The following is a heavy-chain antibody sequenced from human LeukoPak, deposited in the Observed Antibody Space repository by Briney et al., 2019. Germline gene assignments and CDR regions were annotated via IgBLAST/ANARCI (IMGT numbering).Heavy chain of an antibody. CDR2: ISGSGGST. CDR1: GFTFSSYA. V-gene: IGHV3-23*01. Sequence: PGGSLRLSCAASGFTFSSYAMSWVRQAPGKGLEWVSAISGSGGSTYYADSVKGRFTISRDNSKNTLYLQMNSLRAEDTAVYYCARDRSSSSSGFDYWGQGTLVTVSS. D-gene: IGHD6-6*01. CDR3: ARDRSSSSSGFDY. J-gene: IGHJ4*02.